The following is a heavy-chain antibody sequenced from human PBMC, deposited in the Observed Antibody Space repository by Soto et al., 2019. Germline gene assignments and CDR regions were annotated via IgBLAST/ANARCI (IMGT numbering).Heavy chain of an antibody. Sequence: PGGSLRVSCAASGFTFIDAWMSWVRQAPGKGLEWVGRIKTKTDDETTEDAAPVKGRFTISRDDSKNTLYLQMNSLKTEDTGVYYCTTDSTTIMDVWGQGTTVTVSS. J-gene: IGHJ6*02. CDR3: TTDSTTIMDV. D-gene: IGHD1-26*01. CDR2: IKTKTDDETT. CDR1: GFTFIDAW. V-gene: IGHV3-15*01.